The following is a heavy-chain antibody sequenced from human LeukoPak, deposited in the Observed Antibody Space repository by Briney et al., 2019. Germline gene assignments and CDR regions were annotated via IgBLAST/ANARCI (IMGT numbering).Heavy chain of an antibody. V-gene: IGHV1-2*04. D-gene: IGHD6-13*01. CDR3: ARTGSSSSSHYYGMDV. CDR2: INPNSGGT. CDR1: GYTFTGYY. J-gene: IGHJ6*02. Sequence: ASVKVSCKASGYTFTGYYVHWVRQAPGQGLEWMGWINPNSGGTIYAQKFQGWVTMTRDTSISTAYMELSRLRSDDTAVYYCARTGSSSSSHYYGMDVWGQGTTVTVSS.